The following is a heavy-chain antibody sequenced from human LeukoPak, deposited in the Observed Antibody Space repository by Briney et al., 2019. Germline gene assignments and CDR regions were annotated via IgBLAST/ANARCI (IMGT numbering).Heavy chain of an antibody. CDR2: ISGSGGST. V-gene: IGHV3-23*01. CDR1: GFTFSSYG. CDR3: AKDYWGNYDSSGYYFDY. D-gene: IGHD3-22*01. Sequence: GGSLRLSCAASGFTFSSYGMSWVRQAPGKGLEWVSGISGSGGSTYYVDSVKGRFTISRDNSKNTLYLQMNSLRAEDTAVYYCAKDYWGNYDSSGYYFDYWGQGTLVTVSS. J-gene: IGHJ4*02.